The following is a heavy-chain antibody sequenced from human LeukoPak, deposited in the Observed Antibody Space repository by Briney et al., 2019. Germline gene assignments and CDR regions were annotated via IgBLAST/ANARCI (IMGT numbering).Heavy chain of an antibody. CDR2: IYTSGST. V-gene: IGHV4-4*08. CDR3: ARDPGGSGPAS. Sequence: PSETLSLTCAVYGGSFSGYHWSWIRQPPGKGLELIGRIYTSGSTNYSPSFKSRVTISIDTSKNQFSLKLSSVTAADTAVYYCARDPGGSGPASWGPGTLVTVSS. D-gene: IGHD6-19*01. CDR1: GGSFSGYH. J-gene: IGHJ5*02.